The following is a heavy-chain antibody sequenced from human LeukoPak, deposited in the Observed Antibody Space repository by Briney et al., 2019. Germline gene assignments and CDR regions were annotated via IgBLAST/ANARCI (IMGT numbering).Heavy chain of an antibody. J-gene: IGHJ6*04. Sequence: SSETLSLTCAVSGYSISSGYYWGWTRPPPGKGLEWIGIIYHSGRTYYNPALKSRVTISRDTYKNHFSLKLSSVTAAATAVYYCASALTYYYGNYVRGKGTTVTVSS. CDR2: IYHSGRT. V-gene: IGHV4-38-2*01. CDR1: GYSISSGYY. CDR3: ASALTYYYGNYV.